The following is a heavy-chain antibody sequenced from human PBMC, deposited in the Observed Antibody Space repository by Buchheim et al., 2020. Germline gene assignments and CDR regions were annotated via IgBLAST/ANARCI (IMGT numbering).Heavy chain of an antibody. Sequence: QVQLVESGGGVVQPGRSLRLSCAASGFTFSSYGMHWVRQAPGKGLEWVAVISYDGSNTYYADSVKGRFTISRDNSKNTLYLQMNSLRAEDTAVYYCAKVAVGATRPDGPTDYWGQGTL. D-gene: IGHD1-26*01. V-gene: IGHV3-30*18. J-gene: IGHJ4*02. CDR2: ISYDGSNT. CDR1: GFTFSSYG. CDR3: AKVAVGATRPDGPTDY.